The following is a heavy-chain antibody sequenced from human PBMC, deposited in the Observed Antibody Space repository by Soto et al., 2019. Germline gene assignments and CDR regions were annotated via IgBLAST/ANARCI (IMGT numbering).Heavy chain of an antibody. CDR3: AKSYSSNWYDYFDY. V-gene: IGHV3-23*01. Sequence: GGSLRLSCAASEFTFSTYAMSWVRQAPGKGLEWVSAISGSGGSTYYADSVKGRFTISRDTSKDTLYLQMNSLRAEDTALYYCAKSYSSNWYDYFDYWGQGTLVTVSS. CDR1: EFTFSTYA. CDR2: ISGSGGST. D-gene: IGHD6-13*01. J-gene: IGHJ4*02.